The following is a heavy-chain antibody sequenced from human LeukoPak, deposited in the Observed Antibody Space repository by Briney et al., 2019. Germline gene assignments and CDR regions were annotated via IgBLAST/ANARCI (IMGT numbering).Heavy chain of an antibody. J-gene: IGHJ3*02. CDR2: ISYDGSNK. CDR3: ASLLLFPFFDI. D-gene: IGHD3-10*01. Sequence: GRSLRLSCAASGFTFSSYAMHWVRQAPGKGLEWVAVISYDGSNKYYADSVKGRFTISRDNSKNTLYLQMNSLRAEDTAVYYCASLLLFPFFDIWGQGTMVTVSS. V-gene: IGHV3-30*14. CDR1: GFTFSSYA.